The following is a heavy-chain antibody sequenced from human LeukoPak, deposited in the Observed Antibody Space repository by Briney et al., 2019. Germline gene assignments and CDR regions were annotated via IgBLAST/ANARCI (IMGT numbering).Heavy chain of an antibody. CDR3: ARDLSSGVVVPAAGIDY. CDR2: INPNSGGT. V-gene: IGHV1-2*02. J-gene: IGHJ4*02. D-gene: IGHD2-2*01. CDR1: GYTFTGYY. Sequence: VASVKASCKASGYTFTGYYMHWVRQAPGQGLEWMGWINPNSGGTNYAQKFQGRVTMTRDTSISTAYMELSRLRSDDTAVYYCARDLSSGVVVPAAGIDYWGQGSLVTVSS.